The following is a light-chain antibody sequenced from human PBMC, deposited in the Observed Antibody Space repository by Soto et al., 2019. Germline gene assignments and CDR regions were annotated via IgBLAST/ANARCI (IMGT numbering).Light chain of an antibody. Sequence: QSALTQPPSASGSPGQSVTISCTGTSSDVGSYDYVSWYQQHPGKAPKLIIYAVSKRPSGVPDRFSGSKSGNTASLTVSGLQADDEADYYCSSYAGSNNYVFGTGTKLTVL. CDR1: SSDVGSYDY. CDR3: SSYAGSNNYV. J-gene: IGLJ1*01. V-gene: IGLV2-8*01. CDR2: AVS.